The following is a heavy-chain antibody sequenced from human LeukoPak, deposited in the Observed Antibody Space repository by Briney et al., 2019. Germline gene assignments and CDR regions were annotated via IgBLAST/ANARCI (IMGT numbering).Heavy chain of an antibody. J-gene: IGHJ4*02. V-gene: IGHV3-30*02. CDR2: IRYDGSNK. CDR1: GFTFCSYG. Sequence: GGSLRLSCAASGFTFCSYGMHWVRQAPGKGLEWVAFIRYDGSNKYYADSVKGRFTISRDNSKNTLYLQMNSLRAEDTAVYYCATDYYDRSGYPYFDYWGQGTLVTVSS. D-gene: IGHD3-22*01. CDR3: ATDYYDRSGYPYFDY.